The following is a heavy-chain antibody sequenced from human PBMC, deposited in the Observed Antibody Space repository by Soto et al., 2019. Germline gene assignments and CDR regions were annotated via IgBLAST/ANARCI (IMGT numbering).Heavy chain of an antibody. CDR3: AKGGRYGDYEDYFDY. V-gene: IGHV3-30*18. J-gene: IGHJ4*02. Sequence: PGGSLRLSCAASGVTFSGYGMHWVRQAPGKGLEWVALISYDGSNKYYADSVKGRFTISRDTSKNTLYLQMNSLRAGDTAVYYCAKGGRYGDYEDYFDYWGQGTLVTVSS. D-gene: IGHD4-17*01. CDR1: GVTFSGYG. CDR2: ISYDGSNK.